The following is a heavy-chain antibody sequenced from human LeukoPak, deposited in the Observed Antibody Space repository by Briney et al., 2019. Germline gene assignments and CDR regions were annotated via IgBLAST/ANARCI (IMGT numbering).Heavy chain of an antibody. CDR1: GFTVRTYG. Sequence: GGSLRLSCAASGFTVRTYGMHGGRQAPGKGLEGGAGIRYDGSDKYYADAVKGRFTISRDNSKNTLYLQMNSLRAEATAVYYCAKAQKRDILTGYYTAFDSWGQGTLVTVSS. CDR2: IRYDGSDK. V-gene: IGHV3-30*02. CDR3: AKAQKRDILTGYYTAFDS. D-gene: IGHD3-9*01. J-gene: IGHJ4*02.